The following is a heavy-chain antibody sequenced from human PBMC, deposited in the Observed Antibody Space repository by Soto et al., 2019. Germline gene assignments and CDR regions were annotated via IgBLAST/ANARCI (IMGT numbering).Heavy chain of an antibody. CDR3: ARVERGTVTTVVDAFDI. CDR1: GGFVSSGSYY. D-gene: IGHD1-1*01. CDR2: MSHSGGT. V-gene: IGHV4-34*01. Sequence: QVQLQQWGAGLLKPSETLSLTCAVYGGFVSSGSYYWSWIRQPPGKGLEWIWEMSHSGGTHFNPFLKSRVTLSVDTSKNQFSLRMSSVTAADTALYYCARVERGTVTTVVDAFDIWGPGTMVTVSS. J-gene: IGHJ3*02.